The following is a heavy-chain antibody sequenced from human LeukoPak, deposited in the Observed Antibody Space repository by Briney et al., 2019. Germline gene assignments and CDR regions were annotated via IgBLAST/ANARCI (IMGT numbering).Heavy chain of an antibody. CDR3: ERETASYYDILAACWVPDYYDGMDV. V-gene: IGHV4-61*01. CDR2: IFDSAST. D-gene: IGHD3-9*01. Sequence: SESLSPARTLSGPSASSRSDWWGWLRQPRGRGLERFVYIFDSASTNYNPSLKSRVTISVHTSKNQFSLKLSSVTAADTAMYYCERETASYYDILAACWVPDYYDGMDVWGKGTTVTVSS. CDR1: GPSASSRSDW. J-gene: IGHJ6*04.